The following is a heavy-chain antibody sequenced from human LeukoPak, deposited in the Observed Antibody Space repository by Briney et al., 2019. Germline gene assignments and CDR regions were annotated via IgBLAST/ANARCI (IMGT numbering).Heavy chain of an antibody. D-gene: IGHD3-10*01. CDR1: GGSISSSSYF. J-gene: IGHJ3*02. V-gene: IGHV4-61*05. Sequence: PSETLSLTCTVSGGSISSSSYFWGWIRQPPGKGLEWIGYIYYSGSTNYNPSLKSRVTISVDTSKNQFSLKLSSVTAADTAVYYCASGEFDSIWGQGTMVTVSS. CDR2: IYYSGST. CDR3: ASGEFDSI.